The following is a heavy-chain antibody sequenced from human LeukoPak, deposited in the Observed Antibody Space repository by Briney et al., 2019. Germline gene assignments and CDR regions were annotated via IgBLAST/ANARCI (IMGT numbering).Heavy chain of an antibody. CDR2: IGPTGSDR. V-gene: IGHV3-21*06. J-gene: IGHJ5*02. D-gene: IGHD2-2*01. CDR1: GLTFSTSG. CDR3: ARDLVPAA. Sequence: GGSLRLSCTASGLTFSTSGFNWVRQAPGKGLEWVASIGPTGSDRYHADSIKGRFTISRDNANNFLYLQMNSLRAEDTAVYYCARDLVPAALGQGTLVTVSS.